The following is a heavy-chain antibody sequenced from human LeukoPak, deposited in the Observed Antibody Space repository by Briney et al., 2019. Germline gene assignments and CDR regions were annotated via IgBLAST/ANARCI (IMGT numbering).Heavy chain of an antibody. CDR1: GFTVSSYA. V-gene: IGHV3-23*01. CDR2: ISGSGGTS. Sequence: GGSLRLSCAASGFTVSSYAMSWVRQAPGKGLEWVSAISGSGGTSYYADSVKGRFTSSRDNSKNKLDLQMNSFEAGDTAVYYCARSPVVVATYPYHWGQGTLVTVSS. J-gene: IGHJ5*02. CDR3: ARSPVVVATYPYH. D-gene: IGHD1-26*01.